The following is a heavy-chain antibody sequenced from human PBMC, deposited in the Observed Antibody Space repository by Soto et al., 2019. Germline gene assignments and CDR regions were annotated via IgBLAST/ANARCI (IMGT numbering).Heavy chain of an antibody. CDR3: ASHPLNWSDADS. J-gene: IGHJ4*02. D-gene: IGHD1-1*01. V-gene: IGHV4-39*02. CDR1: GDSITRSNFY. Sequence: PSETLSLTCTVSGDSITRSNFYWGWIRQPPGKGLEWLGSIFYSGSTFYNPALKSRVTFSVDKSKNHFSLKLSSVTAADTAVYYCASHPLNWSDADSWGQGVLVTVSS. CDR2: IFYSGST.